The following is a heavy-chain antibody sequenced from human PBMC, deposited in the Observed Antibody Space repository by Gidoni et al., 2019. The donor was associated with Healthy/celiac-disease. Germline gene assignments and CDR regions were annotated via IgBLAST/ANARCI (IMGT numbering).Heavy chain of an antibody. CDR2: IWYDGSNK. Sequence: QVQLVESGGAVVQPRRSLRLSCAASGFTFSSYGMHWVRQAPGKGLEWVAVIWYDGSNKYYADSVKGRFTISRDNSKNTLYLQMNSLRAEDTAVYYCARDFHYVGLDYWGQGTLVTVSS. V-gene: IGHV3-33*01. D-gene: IGHD3-10*02. CDR3: ARDFHYVGLDY. CDR1: GFTFSSYG. J-gene: IGHJ4*02.